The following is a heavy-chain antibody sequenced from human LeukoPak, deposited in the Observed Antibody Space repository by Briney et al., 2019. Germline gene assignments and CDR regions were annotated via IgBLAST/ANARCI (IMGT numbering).Heavy chain of an antibody. D-gene: IGHD5-24*01. J-gene: IGHJ3*02. V-gene: IGHV1-69*04. CDR1: GDTFSSHA. Sequence: EASVKVSCKASGDTFSSHAICWVRQAPGQGLEWMGRFIPVLGTANYAQKFQGRVTITADTSTSTAYMELSSLKSEDTAVYYCARDLSSITEGAFDIWGQGTMVTVSS. CDR3: ARDLSSITEGAFDI. CDR2: FIPVLGTA.